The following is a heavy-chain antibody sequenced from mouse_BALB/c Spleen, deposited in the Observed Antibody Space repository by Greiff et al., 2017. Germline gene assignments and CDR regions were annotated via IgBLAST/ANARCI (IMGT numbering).Heavy chain of an antibody. V-gene: IGHV1-4*02. CDR1: GYTFTSYT. Sequence: VQLQQSAAELARPGASVKMSCKASGYTFTSYTMHWVKQRPGQGLEWIGYINPSSGYTEYNQKFKDKTTLTADKSSSTAYMQLSSLTSEDSAVYYCARREYGNYDWYFDVWGAGTTVTVSS. D-gene: IGHD2-1*01. J-gene: IGHJ1*01. CDR2: INPSSGYT. CDR3: ARREYGNYDWYFDV.